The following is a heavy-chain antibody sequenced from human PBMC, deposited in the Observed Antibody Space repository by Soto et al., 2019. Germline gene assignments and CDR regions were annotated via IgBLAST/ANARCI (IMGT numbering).Heavy chain of an antibody. CDR1: GGSINSYDHY. V-gene: IGHV4-31*03. D-gene: IGHD6-13*01. CDR2: IYYAGST. CDR3: ASSTSTWRGXES. J-gene: IGHJ5*02. Sequence: SDTLSLTCTVSGGSINSYDHYWSWIRQHPGKGMELIAYIYYAGSTYHNPSLERRAAISLSASKNQFSLKLTSVTAADTAIYYCASSTSTWRGXESWGQGTLVTXS.